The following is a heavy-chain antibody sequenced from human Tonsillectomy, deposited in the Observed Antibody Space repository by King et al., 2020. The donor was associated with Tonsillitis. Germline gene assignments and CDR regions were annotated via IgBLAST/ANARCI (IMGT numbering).Heavy chain of an antibody. V-gene: IGHV3-23*04. D-gene: IGHD2-15*01. Sequence: VQLVESGGGLVQPGGSLRLSCAASGFTFSSYAMSWVRQAPGKGLEWVSAFSGSGGSTYYADSVKGRFTISRDNSKTTLYLQMNSLRAEDTAVYYCAKCLLEDIVVKDLWGKGTTVTVAS. CDR1: GFTFSSYA. J-gene: IGHJ6*04. CDR3: AKCLLEDIVVKDL. CDR2: FSGSGGST.